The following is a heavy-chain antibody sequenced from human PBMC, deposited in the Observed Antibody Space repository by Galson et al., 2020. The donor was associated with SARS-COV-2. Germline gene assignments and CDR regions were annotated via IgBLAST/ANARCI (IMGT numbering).Heavy chain of an antibody. Sequence: SETLSPNCPVPGGPISSYYWSWIRQPPGNGLEWIGYIYYSGSTNYNPSLKSRVTISVDTSKNQFSLKLSSVTAADTAVYYCARGNYGSGSHIPDVDHYYYYYYMDVGGKGTTVAVSS. D-gene: IGHD3-10*01. CDR3: ARGNYGSGSHIPDVDHYYYYYYMDV. CDR1: GGPISSYY. V-gene: IGHV4-59*01. J-gene: IGHJ6*03. CDR2: IYYSGST.